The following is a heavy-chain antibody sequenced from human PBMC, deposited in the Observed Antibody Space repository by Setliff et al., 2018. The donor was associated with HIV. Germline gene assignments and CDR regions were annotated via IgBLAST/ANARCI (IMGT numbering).Heavy chain of an antibody. Sequence: RASVKVSCKTSGYTFTNYYVHWVRQAPGQGLEWMGVITPNGGSANYAQKFQGRVTMTSDTSTSTVYMELRNLRSDDTAVYFCTRSSSDWIQVRFDPWGQGTLVTVSS. J-gene: IGHJ5*02. CDR2: ITPNGGSA. V-gene: IGHV1-46*01. D-gene: IGHD6-19*01. CDR1: GYTFTNYY. CDR3: TRSSSDWIQVRFDP.